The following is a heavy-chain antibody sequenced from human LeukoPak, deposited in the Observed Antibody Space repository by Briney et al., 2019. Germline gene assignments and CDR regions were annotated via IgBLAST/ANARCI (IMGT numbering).Heavy chain of an antibody. Sequence: LGESLKISCKGSGYSFTSYWIGWVRQMPGKGLEWMGIIYPGDSDTRYSPSFQGQVTISADKSISTAYLQWSSLKASDTAMYYCARGLVPYCSGGSCPFDYWGQGTLVTVSS. J-gene: IGHJ4*02. CDR1: GYSFTSYW. CDR2: IYPGDSDT. D-gene: IGHD2-15*01. V-gene: IGHV5-51*01. CDR3: ARGLVPYCSGGSCPFDY.